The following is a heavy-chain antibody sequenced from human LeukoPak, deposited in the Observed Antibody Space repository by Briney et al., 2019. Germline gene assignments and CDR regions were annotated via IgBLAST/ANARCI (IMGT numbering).Heavy chain of an antibody. CDR3: ARGIIYLDY. CDR2: IYGDGTA. J-gene: IGHJ4*02. CDR1: GFNVSSNY. Sequence: GGSLRLPCEASGFNVSSNYMTWVRQAPGKGLEWVSLIYGDGTADYADSVKGRFHISRHNSKNTLYLQMNSLRAEDTAVYYCARGIIYLDYWGQGTLVTLSS. V-gene: IGHV3-53*04. D-gene: IGHD3-10*01.